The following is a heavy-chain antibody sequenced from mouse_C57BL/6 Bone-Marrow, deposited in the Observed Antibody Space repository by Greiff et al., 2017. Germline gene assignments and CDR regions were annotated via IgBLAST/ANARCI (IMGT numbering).Heavy chain of an antibody. D-gene: IGHD1-1*02. CDR2: INPNNGGT. CDR3: ARSGGNSYYFDY. V-gene: IGHV1-18*01. CDR1: GYTFPDYN. J-gene: IGHJ2*01. Sequence: VQLKESGPELVKPGASVKIPCKASGYTFPDYNMDWVKQSHGQSLEWIGDINPNNGGTIYHQKFKGKATLTVDKSSSTAYMELRSLTSEDTAVYDCARSGGNSYYFDYWGQGTTLTVSS.